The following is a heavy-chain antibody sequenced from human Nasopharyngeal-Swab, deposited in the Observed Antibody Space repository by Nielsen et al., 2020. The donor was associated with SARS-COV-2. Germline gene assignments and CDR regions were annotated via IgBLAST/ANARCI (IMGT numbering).Heavy chain of an antibody. V-gene: IGHV3-9*01. CDR1: GFTFDDYA. CDR3: ANGAGYDSSQVSGH. CDR2: ISWNSGNI. J-gene: IGHJ4*02. Sequence: SLKISCAASGFTFDDYAMHWVRQAPGKGLEWVSGISWNSGNIGYADSVKGRFTISRDNAKNSLYLQMNSLRAEDTALYYCANGAGYDSSQVSGHWGQGTLVTVSS. D-gene: IGHD3-22*01.